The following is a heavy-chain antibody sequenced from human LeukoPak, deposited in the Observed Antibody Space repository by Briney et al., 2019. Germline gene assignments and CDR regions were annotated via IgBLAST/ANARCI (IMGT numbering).Heavy chain of an antibody. J-gene: IGHJ4*02. CDR2: ISSSGSTI. CDR1: GFTFSDYY. V-gene: IGHV3-11*04. CDR3: ARDRAGAYSSSWYFDY. D-gene: IGHD6-13*01. Sequence: GGSLRLSCAASGFTFSDYYMSWIRQAPGKGLEWVSYISSSGSTIYYADSVKGRFTISRDNAKSSLYLQMNSLRAEDTAVYYCARDRAGAYSSSWYFDYWGQGTLVTVPS.